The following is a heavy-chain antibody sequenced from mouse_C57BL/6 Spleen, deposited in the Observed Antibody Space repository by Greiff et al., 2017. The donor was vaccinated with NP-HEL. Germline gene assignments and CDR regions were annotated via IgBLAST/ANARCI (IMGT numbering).Heavy chain of an antibody. Sequence: VQLQQPGAELVMPGASVKLSCKASGYTFTSYWMHWVKQRPGQGLEWIGEIDPSDSYTNYNQKFKGKSTLTVDKSSSTAYMQLSSLTSEDSAVYYCARGPLPHPMDYWGQGTSVTVSS. V-gene: IGHV1-69*01. CDR2: IDPSDSYT. J-gene: IGHJ4*01. CDR1: GYTFTSYW. D-gene: IGHD6-1*01. CDR3: ARGPLPHPMDY.